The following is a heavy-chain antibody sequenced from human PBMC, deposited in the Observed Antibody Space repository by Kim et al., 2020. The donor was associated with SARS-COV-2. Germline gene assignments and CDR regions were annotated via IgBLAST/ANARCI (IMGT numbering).Heavy chain of an antibody. Sequence: SRVTIAVDTSKNQFSLKLSSVTAADTAVYYCARMYYYDSSGSPTYNWFDPWGQGTLVTVSS. V-gene: IGHV4-39*07. J-gene: IGHJ5*02. CDR3: ARMYYYDSSGSPTYNWFDP. D-gene: IGHD3-22*01.